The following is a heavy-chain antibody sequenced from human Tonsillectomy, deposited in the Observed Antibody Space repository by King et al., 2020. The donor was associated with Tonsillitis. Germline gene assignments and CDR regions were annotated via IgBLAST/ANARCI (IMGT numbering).Heavy chain of an antibody. CDR2: IIPIFGIT. J-gene: IGHJ6*03. Sequence: VQLVESGAEVKKPGSSVKVSCKASGGTFSDYAISWVRQAPGQGLGWMGRIIPIFGITNYAQKFHGRVAIIADKSTSTAYMELSSLRSEDTAVYYCAIHTAAAAFGSGHYYYYMDVWGKGTAVTVSS. CDR3: AIHTAAAAFGSGHYYYYMDV. D-gene: IGHD6-13*01. V-gene: IGHV1-69*09. CDR1: GGTFSDYA.